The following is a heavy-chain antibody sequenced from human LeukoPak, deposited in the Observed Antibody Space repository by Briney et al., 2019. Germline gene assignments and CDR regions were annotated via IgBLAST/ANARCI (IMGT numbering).Heavy chain of an antibody. D-gene: IGHD4-17*01. CDR1: GGSISSSSYY. Sequence: PSETLSLTCTVSGGSISSSSYYWGWIRQPPGKGLEWIGSIYYSGSTYYNPSLKSRVTISVDTSKNQFSLKLSSVTAADTAVYYCATLRSPYFDYWGQGTLVTVSS. CDR3: ATLRSPYFDY. J-gene: IGHJ4*02. CDR2: IYYSGST. V-gene: IGHV4-39*01.